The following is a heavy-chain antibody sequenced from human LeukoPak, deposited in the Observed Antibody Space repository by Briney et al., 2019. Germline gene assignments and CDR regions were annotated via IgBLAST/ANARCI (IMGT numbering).Heavy chain of an antibody. V-gene: IGHV3-23*01. CDR3: AKPYSSGWSPYYHYYMDV. CDR2: VSDSGTST. J-gene: IGHJ6*03. Sequence: GGSLRLSCEVAGFTFSDYAMTWVRQALGKGLEWVSSVSDSGTSTYYADSVKGRFTISRDNSKNTLYLQMSTLRAEDTAVYFCAKPYSSGWSPYYHYYMDVWGTGTTVTVSS. CDR1: GFTFSDYA. D-gene: IGHD6-19*01.